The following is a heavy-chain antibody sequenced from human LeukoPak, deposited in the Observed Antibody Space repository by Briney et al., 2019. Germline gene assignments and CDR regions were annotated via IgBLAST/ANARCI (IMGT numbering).Heavy chain of an antibody. Sequence: GGSLRLSCAASGFTFDDYAMHWVRQAPGKGLEWVSGISWNSGSIGYADSVKGRFTISRDNAKNSLYLQINSLRAEDTALYYCANERQWRVLGAGACFDYWGQGTLVTVSS. D-gene: IGHD6-19*01. CDR1: GFTFDDYA. CDR3: ANERQWRVLGAGACFDY. CDR2: ISWNSGSI. J-gene: IGHJ4*02. V-gene: IGHV3-9*01.